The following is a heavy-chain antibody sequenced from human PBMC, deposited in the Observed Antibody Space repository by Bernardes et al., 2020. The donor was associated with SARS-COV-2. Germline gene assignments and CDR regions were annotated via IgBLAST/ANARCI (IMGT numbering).Heavy chain of an antibody. CDR1: GGSVSSGTYY. J-gene: IGHJ6*02. CDR3: ARDWGLRGGGGMDV. CDR2: IYNRGST. Sequence: SETLSLTCTVSGGSVSSGTYYWTWIRQPAGKGLEWIGHIYNRGSTNYNPSLKSRVTISVDTSKNQFSLKLTSVTAADTAVYYCARDWGLRGGGGMDVGGQGTTVTVSS. D-gene: IGHD3-10*01. V-gene: IGHV4-61*09.